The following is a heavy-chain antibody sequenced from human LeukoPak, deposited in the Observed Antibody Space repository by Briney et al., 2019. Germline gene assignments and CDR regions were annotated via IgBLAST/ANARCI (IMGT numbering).Heavy chain of an antibody. Sequence: AGGSLRLSCAASGFTFSSYSMNWVRQAPGKGLEWVSAISGSGGSTYYADSVKGRFTISRDNSKNTLYLQMNSLRAEDTAVYYCAKGAEAAIWGRIEPVSYFDYWGQGTLVTVSS. CDR1: GFTFSSYS. J-gene: IGHJ4*02. V-gene: IGHV3-23*01. D-gene: IGHD2-2*02. CDR3: AKGAEAAIWGRIEPVSYFDY. CDR2: ISGSGGST.